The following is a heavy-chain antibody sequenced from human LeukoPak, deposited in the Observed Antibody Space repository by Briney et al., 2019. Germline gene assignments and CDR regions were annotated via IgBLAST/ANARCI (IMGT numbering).Heavy chain of an antibody. CDR3: ARAAYSSGPSPRNWFDP. V-gene: IGHV1-46*01. D-gene: IGHD3-22*01. CDR1: GYSFTAYY. Sequence: ASVKVSCKASGYSFTAYYMHWVRQAPGQGLEWMGIINSSGGSTTYAQKFQGRVTMTRDMSTSTIYMELSSLRSEDTAVYYCARAAYSSGPSPRNWFDPWGQGTLVTVSS. J-gene: IGHJ5*02. CDR2: INSSGGST.